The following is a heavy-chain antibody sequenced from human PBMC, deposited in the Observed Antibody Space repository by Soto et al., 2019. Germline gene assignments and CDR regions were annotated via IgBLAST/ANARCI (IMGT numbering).Heavy chain of an antibody. CDR2: MNPNSGNT. J-gene: IGHJ6*03. CDR3: ARGRESKYYYYYYYMDV. Sequence: ASGKVSCKASGYTFTSYDINWVRQATGQGLEWMGWMNPNSGNTGYAQKFQGRVTMTRNTSISTAYMELSSLRSEDTAVYYCARGRESKYYYYYYYMDVWGKGTTVTV. CDR1: GYTFTSYD. V-gene: IGHV1-8*01.